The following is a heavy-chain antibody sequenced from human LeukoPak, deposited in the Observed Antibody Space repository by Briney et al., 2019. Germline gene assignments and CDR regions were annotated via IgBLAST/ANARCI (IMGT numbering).Heavy chain of an antibody. J-gene: IGHJ5*02. V-gene: IGHV4-61*02. Sequence: SETLSLTCTVSGGSISSGSYYWSWIRQPAGKGLEWIGRIYTSGSTNYNPSLKSRVTISVDTSKNQFSLKLSSVTAADTAVYYCARDHYGSGKGWFDPWGQGTLVTVSS. D-gene: IGHD3-10*01. CDR3: ARDHYGSGKGWFDP. CDR1: GGSISSGSYY. CDR2: IYTSGST.